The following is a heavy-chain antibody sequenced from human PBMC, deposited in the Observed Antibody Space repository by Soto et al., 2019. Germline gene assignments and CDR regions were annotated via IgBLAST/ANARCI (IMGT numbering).Heavy chain of an antibody. CDR1: GGSISSYY. V-gene: IGHV4-59*01. CDR3: AREASSGAPDSRYNWFDP. Sequence: SETLSLTCTVSGGSISSYYWSWIRQPPGKGLEWIGYIYYSGSTNYNPSLKSRVTISVDTSKNQFSLKLSCVTAADTAVYYCAREASSGAPDSRYNWFDPWGQGTLVTVSS. CDR2: IYYSGST. J-gene: IGHJ5*02. D-gene: IGHD3-22*01.